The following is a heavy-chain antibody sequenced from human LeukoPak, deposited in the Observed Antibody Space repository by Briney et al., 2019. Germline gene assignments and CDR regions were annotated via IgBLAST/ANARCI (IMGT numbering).Heavy chain of an antibody. J-gene: IGHJ3*02. D-gene: IGHD3-22*01. CDR1: GGSISSGSYY. CDR2: IYTSGST. V-gene: IGHV4-61*02. CDR3: ARGPYSYDSSGAFDI. Sequence: SQTLSLTCTVSGGSISSGSYYWSWIRQPAVKGLEWIGRIYTSGSTNYNPSLKSRVTISVDTSKNQFSLKLRSVTAADTAVYFCARGPYSYDSSGAFDIWGQGTMVTVSS.